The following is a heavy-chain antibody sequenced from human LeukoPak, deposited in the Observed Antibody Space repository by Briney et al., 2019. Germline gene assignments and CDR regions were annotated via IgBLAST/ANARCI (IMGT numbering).Heavy chain of an antibody. CDR1: GGSINTGDYC. J-gene: IGHJ4*02. D-gene: IGHD3-10*01. Sequence: KTSETLSLTCTVSGGSINTGDYCWGWIRQSPGKGLEWIGYNYYTGSTYDNPSLKSRVTISLDTSKSQFSLKLSSVTAADTAVYYCARDGSLLWFGELFDYWGQGTLVTVSS. CDR3: ARDGSLLWFGELFDY. CDR2: NYYTGST. V-gene: IGHV4-30-4*01.